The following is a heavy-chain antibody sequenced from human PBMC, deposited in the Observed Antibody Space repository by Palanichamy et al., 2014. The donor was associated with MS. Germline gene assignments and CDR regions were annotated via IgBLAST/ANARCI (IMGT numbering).Heavy chain of an antibody. D-gene: IGHD3-3*01. CDR3: AREHDSWSGYSFDF. Sequence: VQLVQSGREVKKPGLSEGSCKASGYAFTDYAIHWVRQAPGQRLEWMGWINAGNGNTKYSQKFQSRVTITRDTSADTAYMELSSLRSEDTALYYCAREHDSWSGYSFDFWGQGTLVTASS. CDR2: INAGNGNT. V-gene: IGHV1-3*01. CDR1: GYAFTDYA. J-gene: IGHJ4*02.